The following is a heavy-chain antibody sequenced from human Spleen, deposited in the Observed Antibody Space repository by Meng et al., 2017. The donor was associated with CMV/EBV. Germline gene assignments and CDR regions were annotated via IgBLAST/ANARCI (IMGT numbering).Heavy chain of an antibody. J-gene: IGHJ4*02. CDR3: AKDRIVVKTLDY. Sequence: GGSLRLSCAASGFTFNTYEMNWVRQAPGKGLEWVAFIRYDGSNKYYADSVKGRFTISRDNSKNTLYLQMNSLRAEDTAVYYCAKDRIVVKTLDYWGQGTLVTVSS. V-gene: IGHV3-30*02. D-gene: IGHD3-22*01. CDR1: GFTFNTYE. CDR2: IRYDGSNK.